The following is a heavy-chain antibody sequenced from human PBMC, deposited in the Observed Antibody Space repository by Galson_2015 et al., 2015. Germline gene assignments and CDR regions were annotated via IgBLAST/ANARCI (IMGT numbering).Heavy chain of an antibody. V-gene: IGHV4-4*02. CDR1: GYSIINGHW. Sequence: ETLSLTCDVSGYSIINGHWWSWVRQSPGKGLEWIGEVERKEGTTYNPSLRGRATISVDTSKDHLSLSLTSVTAADTALYYCARNGDYALDSWGQGTLVTVSS. CDR2: VERKEGT. CDR3: ARNGDYALDS. J-gene: IGHJ4*02. D-gene: IGHD4-17*01.